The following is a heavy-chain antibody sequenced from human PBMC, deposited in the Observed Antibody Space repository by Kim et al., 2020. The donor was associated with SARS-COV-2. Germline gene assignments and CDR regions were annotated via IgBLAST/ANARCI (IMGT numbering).Heavy chain of an antibody. V-gene: IGHV4-31*03. Sequence: SETLSLTCTVSGGSISSGGYYWSWIRQHPGKGLEWIGYIYYSGSTYYNPSLKSRVTISVDTSKNQFSLKLSSVTAADTAVYYCAREGPRTWSGYLGFVFDYWGQGTLVTVSS. CDR2: IYYSGST. J-gene: IGHJ4*02. CDR1: GGSISSGGYY. CDR3: AREGPRTWSGYLGFVFDY. D-gene: IGHD3-3*01.